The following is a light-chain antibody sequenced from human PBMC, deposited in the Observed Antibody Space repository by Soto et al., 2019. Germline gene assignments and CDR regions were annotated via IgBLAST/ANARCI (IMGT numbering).Light chain of an antibody. CDR1: QSVLYSSNSKNY. V-gene: IGKV4-1*01. Sequence: DIVMTQSPDSLAVSLGERATINCKSSQSVLYSSNSKNYLAWYQQKPRQPPKLLIYWASTRESGVPDRISGSGSGTDFTLTISSLQSEDVAVYYCQQYYSSPPTFGQGTRLEIK. J-gene: IGKJ5*01. CDR2: WAS. CDR3: QQYYSSPPT.